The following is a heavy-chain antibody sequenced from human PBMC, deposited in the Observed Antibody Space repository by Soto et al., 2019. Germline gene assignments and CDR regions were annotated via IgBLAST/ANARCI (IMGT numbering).Heavy chain of an antibody. CDR3: ASSREVSGIYYYYGMDV. CDR2: INPSGGST. CDR1: GYTFTSYY. Sequence: GASVKVSCKASGYTFTSYYMHWVRQAPGQGLEWMGIINPSGGSTSYAQEFQGRVTMTRDTSTSTVYMELSSLRSEDTAVYYCASSREVSGIYYYYGMDVWGQGTTVTVSS. D-gene: IGHD3-10*01. J-gene: IGHJ6*02. V-gene: IGHV1-46*01.